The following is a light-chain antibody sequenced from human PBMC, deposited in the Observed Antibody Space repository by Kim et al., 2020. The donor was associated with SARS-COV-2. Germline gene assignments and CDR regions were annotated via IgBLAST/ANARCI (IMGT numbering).Light chain of an antibody. CDR1: QSLSTS. J-gene: IGKJ2*01. V-gene: IGKV3-11*01. CDR3: QQRYNWYT. Sequence: LSMCKRERAIHSRRASQSLSTSLAWYQQKPGQAPRHLIYDASNRATGIPAKFSGSWAGTDFTLTIDSLAPEDFAVYYCQQRYNWYTFGQGTKLEI. CDR2: DAS.